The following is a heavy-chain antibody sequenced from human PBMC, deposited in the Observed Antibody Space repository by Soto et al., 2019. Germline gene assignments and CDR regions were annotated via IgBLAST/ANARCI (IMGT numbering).Heavy chain of an antibody. V-gene: IGHV1-18*04. J-gene: IGHJ6*02. CDR2: ISGYNGQT. Sequence: QVQLVQSGPEVKKPGASVRVSCKASAYTFTTYGISWVRQAPGQGLEWMGWISGYNGQTNYAQKFQGRVTFTTDSYTSTAYMEVRRMRSDDTAIYYCARDGRIEIWVEVLYAMDVWGQGRTVTV. CDR3: ARDGRIEIWVEVLYAMDV. D-gene: IGHD5-18*01. CDR1: AYTFTTYG.